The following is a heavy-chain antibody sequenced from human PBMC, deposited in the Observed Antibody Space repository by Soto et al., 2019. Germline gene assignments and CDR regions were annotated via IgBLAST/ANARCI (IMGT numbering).Heavy chain of an antibody. Sequence: QVQLVESGGGVVQPGRSLRLSCAASGFTFSSYVMHWVRHAPGKGLEWVAAIWYDGSNKYYADSVKGRFTISRDNSMNTLYLQMNSLRAEDTAVYYCAREDSAFDYWGQGTLVTVSS. V-gene: IGHV3-30*04. J-gene: IGHJ4*02. CDR1: GFTFSSYV. D-gene: IGHD4-4*01. CDR2: IWYDGSNK. CDR3: AREDSAFDY.